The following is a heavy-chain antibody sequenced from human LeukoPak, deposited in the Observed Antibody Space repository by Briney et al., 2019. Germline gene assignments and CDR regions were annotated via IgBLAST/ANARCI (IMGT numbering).Heavy chain of an antibody. V-gene: IGHV3-9*01. CDR1: GFNFDQYA. J-gene: IGHJ4*02. Sequence: GGSLRLSCVASGFNFDQYAMFWVRQAPGKGLEWVTGITWNSGTIAYADSVKGRFTISRDNAKSSLYLQKNSLRTEDTALYYCVRSVGSDWGHFDFRGQGTLVSVSS. D-gene: IGHD7-27*01. CDR2: ITWNSGTI. CDR3: VRSVGSDWGHFDF.